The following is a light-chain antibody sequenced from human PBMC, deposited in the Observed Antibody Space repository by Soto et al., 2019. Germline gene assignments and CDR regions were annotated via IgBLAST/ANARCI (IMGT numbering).Light chain of an antibody. CDR1: SSDVGGYNY. Sequence: QSALTQPASVSGSPGQSITISCTGTSSDVGGYNYVSWYQQHPGKAPKLMIYDVSNRPSGVSNRFSGSKSGNTASLTISGLQAADEADYYCSSYTSSSTLAVFGTGTKLTVL. V-gene: IGLV2-14*01. CDR2: DVS. CDR3: SSYTSSSTLAV. J-gene: IGLJ1*01.